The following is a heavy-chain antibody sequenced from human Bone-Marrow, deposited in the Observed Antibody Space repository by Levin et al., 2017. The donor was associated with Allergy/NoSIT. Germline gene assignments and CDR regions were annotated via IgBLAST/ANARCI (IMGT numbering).Heavy chain of an antibody. CDR3: ARGRWKVANFDF. D-gene: IGHD1-1*01. CDR2: IHYTGST. J-gene: IGHJ4*02. V-gene: IGHV4-31*03. CDR1: GGSISSGTYY. Sequence: SETLSLTCSVSGGSISSGTYYWSWIRQLPGQGLDWIGYIHYTGSTYYNPSLGSRLSLSVDTSMDHFSLRLNSVTAAVTAVYYCARGRWKVANFDFWGQGILVTVSS.